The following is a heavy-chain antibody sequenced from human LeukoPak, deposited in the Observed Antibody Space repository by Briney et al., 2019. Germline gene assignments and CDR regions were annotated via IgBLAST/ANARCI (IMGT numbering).Heavy chain of an antibody. CDR3: ARGLGYCTSTTCLLPFDY. CDR2: IYSGGST. D-gene: IGHD2-2*01. Sequence: PGGSLRLSCAASGFTVSTYYMTWVRQAPGKGLECVSVIYSGGSTYYADSVKGRSTVSRDNSKNTLYPQMNSLRAEDTAMYYCARGLGYCTSTTCLLPFDYWGQGTLVTVSS. J-gene: IGHJ4*02. CDR1: GFTVSTYY. V-gene: IGHV3-53*01.